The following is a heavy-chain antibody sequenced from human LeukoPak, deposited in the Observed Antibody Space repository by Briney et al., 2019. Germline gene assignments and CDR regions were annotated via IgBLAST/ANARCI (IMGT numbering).Heavy chain of an antibody. CDR3: ARAGYYYDSSGYPNGMDV. D-gene: IGHD3-22*01. CDR2: MNPNSGNT. Sequence: ASVTVSCKASGYTFTSYDINWVRQAPGQGLEWMGWMNPNSGNTGYAQKFQGRVTMTRSTSISTAYMELSSLRSEDTAVYYCARAGYYYDSSGYPNGMDVWGQGTTVTVSS. V-gene: IGHV1-8*01. J-gene: IGHJ6*02. CDR1: GYTFTSYD.